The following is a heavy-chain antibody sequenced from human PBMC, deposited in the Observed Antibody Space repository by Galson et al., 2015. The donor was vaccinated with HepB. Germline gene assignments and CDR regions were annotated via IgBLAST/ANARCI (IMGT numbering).Heavy chain of an antibody. V-gene: IGHV6-1*01. CDR1: GDSVSSNSAA. J-gene: IGHJ4*02. CDR2: TYYRSKWYN. Sequence: CAISGDSVSSNSAAWNWIRQSPSRGLEWLGRTYYRSKWYNDYAVSVKSRITINPDTSKNQFSLQLNSVTPEDTAVYYCARGGAYYYDSSGYYPPHFDYWGQGTLVTVSS. D-gene: IGHD3-22*01. CDR3: ARGGAYYYDSSGYYPPHFDY.